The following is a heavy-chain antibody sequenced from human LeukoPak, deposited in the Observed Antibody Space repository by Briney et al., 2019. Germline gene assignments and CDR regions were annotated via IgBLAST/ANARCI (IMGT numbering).Heavy chain of an antibody. CDR1: GGSINYGNYY. CDR3: ARARVVGATTPFDY. V-gene: IGHV4-61*02. J-gene: IGHJ4*02. D-gene: IGHD1-26*01. CDR2: FSSTGTT. Sequence: PSETLSLTCTVSGGSINYGNYYWNWLRQPAGKGLEWIGRFSSTGTTNYNPSLKSRVTISVDTSKNQFSLNLSSVTAADTAVYYCARARVVGATTPFDYWGQGTLVTVSS.